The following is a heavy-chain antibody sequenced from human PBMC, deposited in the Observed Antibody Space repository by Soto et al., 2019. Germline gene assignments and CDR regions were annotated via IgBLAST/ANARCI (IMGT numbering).Heavy chain of an antibody. D-gene: IGHD4-17*01. Sequence: AQLVESGGSLVKPGGSLRLSCAASGFSFGDYIMNWVRQAPGRGLEWVASISHSGSYIFYADSVKGRFTISRDNSRDLLYLQMNSLRVADTAIYYCASPRDYCVTTSNCFIAFDIWGQGTRVTVSS. J-gene: IGHJ3*02. CDR3: ASPRDYCVTTSNCFIAFDI. CDR2: ISHSGSYI. CDR1: GFSFGDYI. V-gene: IGHV3-21*01.